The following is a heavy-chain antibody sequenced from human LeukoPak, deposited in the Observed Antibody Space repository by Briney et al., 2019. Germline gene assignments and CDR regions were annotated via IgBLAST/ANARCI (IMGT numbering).Heavy chain of an antibody. Sequence: ASVKVSCKASGYTFTSYGISWVRQAPGQGLEWMGWISAYNGNTNYAQKLQGRVTMTTDTSTSTAYMELRSLRSDDTAVYYCARVVGYDSSGYYPTWGQGTLVTVPS. D-gene: IGHD3-22*01. CDR1: GYTFTSYG. CDR2: ISAYNGNT. J-gene: IGHJ4*02. V-gene: IGHV1-18*01. CDR3: ARVVGYDSSGYYPT.